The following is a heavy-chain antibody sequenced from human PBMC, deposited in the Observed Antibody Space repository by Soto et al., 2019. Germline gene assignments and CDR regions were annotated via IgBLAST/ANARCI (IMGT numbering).Heavy chain of an antibody. CDR3: ARKGVAFDY. V-gene: IGHV3-48*02. CDR2: ISTTSSST. CDR1: GFTFSSYS. Sequence: EVQLVQSGGGLVQPGGSLRLSCAASGFTFSSYSMNWVRQAPGKGLEWISYISTTSSSTYYADSVKGRFTISRDNAKNSLFLQMNSLRDEDTAVYYCARKGVAFDYWGQGALVTVSS. D-gene: IGHD3-3*01. J-gene: IGHJ4*02.